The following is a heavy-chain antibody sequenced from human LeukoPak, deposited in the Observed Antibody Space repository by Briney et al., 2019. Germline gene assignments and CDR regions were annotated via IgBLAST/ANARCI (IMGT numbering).Heavy chain of an antibody. CDR3: TRGDDSSGCRPFDI. J-gene: IGHJ3*02. V-gene: IGHV1-2*06. CDR2: INPNSGGT. D-gene: IGHD3-22*01. Sequence: GASVKVSCKASGYTFTGYYIHWLRQAPGQGLEWMGRINPNSGGTNYAQKFQGRVTMTRDTSISTAYMDLSSLRSDDTAVYYCTRGDDSSGCRPFDIWGQGTMVTVSS. CDR1: GYTFTGYY.